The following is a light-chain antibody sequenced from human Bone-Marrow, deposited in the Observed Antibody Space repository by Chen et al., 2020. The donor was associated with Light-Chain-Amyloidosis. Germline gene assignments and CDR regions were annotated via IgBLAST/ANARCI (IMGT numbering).Light chain of an antibody. CDR3: QSADSSGTYEVI. Sequence: SYDLTQAPSASVSPGQTARLTCSGDDLPTKYAYWYQQNPGQAPVLVIHRDTERPSGISERFSGSSSGTTATLTISGVQAEDEADHHCQSADSSGTYEVIFGGGTKLTVL. CDR2: RDT. V-gene: IGLV3-25*03. J-gene: IGLJ2*01. CDR1: DLPTKY.